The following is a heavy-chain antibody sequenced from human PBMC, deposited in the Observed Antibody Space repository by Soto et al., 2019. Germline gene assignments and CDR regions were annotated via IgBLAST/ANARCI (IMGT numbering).Heavy chain of an antibody. CDR2: IVVGSGNT. Sequence: ASVKVSCKASGFTFTSSAVQWVRQARGQRLEWIGWIVVGSGNTNYAQKFQERVTITRDMSTSTAYMELSSLRSEDTAVYYCAALPGRYNWNYSGAFDIWGQGTMVTVSS. J-gene: IGHJ3*02. D-gene: IGHD1-7*01. V-gene: IGHV1-58*01. CDR3: AALPGRYNWNYSGAFDI. CDR1: GFTFTSSA.